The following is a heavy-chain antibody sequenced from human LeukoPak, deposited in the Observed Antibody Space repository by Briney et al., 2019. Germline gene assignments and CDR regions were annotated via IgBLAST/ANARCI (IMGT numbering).Heavy chain of an antibody. D-gene: IGHD2-15*01. V-gene: IGHV3-7*01. CDR3: ARQRRYCSGDSCYQRTFDF. J-gene: IGHJ4*02. CDR1: GFIFSNYW. CDR2: IKQDGSEK. Sequence: PGGSLRLSCAASGFIFSNYWMSWVRQAPGKGLEWVANIKQDGSEKYYVDSVKGRFTISRDNAKNSVYMQMNSLRAEDTVVYSCARQRRYCSGDSCYQRTFDFWGQGTLVTVSS.